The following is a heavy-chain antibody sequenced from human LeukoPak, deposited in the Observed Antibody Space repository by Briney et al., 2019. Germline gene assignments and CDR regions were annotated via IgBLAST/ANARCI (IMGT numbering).Heavy chain of an antibody. CDR3: ARGDSSGYSPL. Sequence: ASVKVSCKASGYTFTGYYMHWVRQAPGQGLEWMGWINPNSGGTNYAQKFQGRVTMTRDMSTSAVYMELSSLRSEDTAVYYCARGDSSGYSPLWGQGTQVTVSS. J-gene: IGHJ4*02. CDR2: INPNSGGT. CDR1: GYTFTGYY. D-gene: IGHD3-22*01. V-gene: IGHV1-2*02.